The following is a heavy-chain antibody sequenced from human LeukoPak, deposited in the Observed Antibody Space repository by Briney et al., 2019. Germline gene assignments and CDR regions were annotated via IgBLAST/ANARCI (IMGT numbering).Heavy chain of an antibody. V-gene: IGHV4-39*07. CDR1: GGSISSYY. J-gene: IGHJ3*02. CDR3: ARVRRFYYDSSTKGAFDI. CDR2: IFYRGST. Sequence: SETLSLTCTVSGGSISSYYWGWIRQPPGKGLEWIGSIFYRGSTYYNPSLKSRVTISVDTSKKQFSLKLSSVTAADTAVYYCARVRRFYYDSSTKGAFDIWGQGTMVTVSS. D-gene: IGHD3-22*01.